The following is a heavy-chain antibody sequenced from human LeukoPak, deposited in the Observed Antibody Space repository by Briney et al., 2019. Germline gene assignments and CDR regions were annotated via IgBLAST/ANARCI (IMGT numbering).Heavy chain of an antibody. CDR2: ISYSGDTI. Sequence: GGSLRLSCAASEFTFSDYYMSWIRQAPGKGLEWVSYISYSGDTIYYADSVKGRFTVSRDNAKNSLYLQMNSLRAEDTAVYYCARLGIITAAGSDDYWGQGTLVTVSS. V-gene: IGHV3-11*01. CDR1: EFTFSDYY. J-gene: IGHJ4*02. D-gene: IGHD6-13*01. CDR3: ARLGIITAAGSDDY.